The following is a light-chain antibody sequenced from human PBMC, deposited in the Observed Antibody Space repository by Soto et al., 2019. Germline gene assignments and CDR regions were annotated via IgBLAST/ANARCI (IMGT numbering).Light chain of an antibody. J-gene: IGKJ3*01. V-gene: IGKV1-39*01. CDR3: QQSYSTPPIFT. CDR1: QYISTY. CDR2: TTS. Sequence: DIQMTQSPSSLSASVGDRVTITCRASQYISTYLNWYQWKPGKAPKLLVYTTSNLQDGVPSRFSGRGSGTDFTLTISSLQPEDFATYYCQQSYSTPPIFTFGPGTKVDIK.